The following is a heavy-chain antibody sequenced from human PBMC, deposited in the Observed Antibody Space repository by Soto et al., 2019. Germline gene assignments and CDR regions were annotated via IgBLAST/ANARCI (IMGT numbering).Heavy chain of an antibody. CDR1: GGSISIVDYY. D-gene: IGHD3-10*01. Sequence: ETLSLTCTVSGGSISIVDYYWGWIRQPPGKGLEWIGSIYYSGSTYYNPSLKSRVTISVDTSKNQFSLKLSSVTAADTAVYYCARHPGYYGSGTYYLDAFDIWGQGTMVTVSS. V-gene: IGHV4-39*01. J-gene: IGHJ3*02. CDR2: IYYSGST. CDR3: ARHPGYYGSGTYYLDAFDI.